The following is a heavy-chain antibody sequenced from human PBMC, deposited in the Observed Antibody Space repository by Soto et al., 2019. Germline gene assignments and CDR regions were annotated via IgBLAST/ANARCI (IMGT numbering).Heavy chain of an antibody. CDR1: GFTFSSYW. J-gene: IGHJ6*03. CDR2: IKQDGSEK. V-gene: IGHV3-7*01. D-gene: IGHD3-3*01. Sequence: EVQLVESGGGLVQPGGSLRLSCAASGFTFSSYWMSWVRQAPGKGLEWVANIKQDGSEKYYVDSVKGRFTISRDNAKNSLYLQMNSLRAEDTAVYYCAREGRGVFGVVPDYYYYYTDVWGKGTTVTVSS. CDR3: AREGRGVFGVVPDYYYYYTDV.